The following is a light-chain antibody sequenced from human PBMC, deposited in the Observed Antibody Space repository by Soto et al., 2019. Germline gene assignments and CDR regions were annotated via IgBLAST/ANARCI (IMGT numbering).Light chain of an antibody. CDR2: GAF. CDR3: QQYINWPVYT. V-gene: IGKV3-15*01. CDR1: QSVGSS. Sequence: EIVMTQSPATLSVSPGEGATLSCRASQSVGSSLAWYQQKPGQAPRLLIYGAFTRVTGVPARFSGSGSGTEFTLTISRLQSEDFAVYYCQQYINWPVYTFGQGTKVDIK. J-gene: IGKJ2*01.